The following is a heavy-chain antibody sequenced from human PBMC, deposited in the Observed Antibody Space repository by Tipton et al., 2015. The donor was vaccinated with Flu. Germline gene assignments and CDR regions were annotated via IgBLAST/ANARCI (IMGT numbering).Heavy chain of an antibody. CDR1: GGSLSNYY. CDR2: IYYSGST. J-gene: IGHJ6*02. Sequence: GLVKPSETLSLTCIVSGGSLSNYYWNWIRQPPGKRLEWIGYIYYSGSTSYNPSLRSRVTISIDTSKNQFSLMLSSVTAADTAVYYCARDPVWSGDRRGMDVWGQGTTVTVSS. CDR3: ARDPVWSGDRRGMDV. D-gene: IGHD7-27*01. V-gene: IGHV4-59*01.